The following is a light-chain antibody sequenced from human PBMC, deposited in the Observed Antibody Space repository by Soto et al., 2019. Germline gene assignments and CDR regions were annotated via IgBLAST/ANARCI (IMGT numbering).Light chain of an antibody. CDR3: SSYTSTNTVI. CDR1: SSDVGGYNY. CDR2: DVS. J-gene: IGLJ2*01. Sequence: QSALTQPASVSGSPGQSITISCTGTSSDVGGYNYVSWYQHHPGKAPKLMIYDVSNRPSGVSNRFSVSKSDNTASLTISGLQTEDEAEYYCSSYTSTNTVIFGGGTKLTVL. V-gene: IGLV2-14*03.